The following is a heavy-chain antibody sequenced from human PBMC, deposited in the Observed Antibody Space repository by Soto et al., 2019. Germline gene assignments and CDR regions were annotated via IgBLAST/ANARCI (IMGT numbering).Heavy chain of an antibody. V-gene: IGHV1-69*02. J-gene: IGHJ6*03. D-gene: IGHD1-26*01. Sequence: QVQLVQSGAEVKKPGSSVKVSCKASGGTFSSYTISWVRQDPGQGLEWMGRIIPILGIANYAQKFQGRVTITADKSTSTAYMELSSLRSEDTAVYYCARAWVYYYYMDVWGKGTTVTVSS. CDR3: ARAWVYYYYMDV. CDR1: GGTFSSYT. CDR2: IIPILGIA.